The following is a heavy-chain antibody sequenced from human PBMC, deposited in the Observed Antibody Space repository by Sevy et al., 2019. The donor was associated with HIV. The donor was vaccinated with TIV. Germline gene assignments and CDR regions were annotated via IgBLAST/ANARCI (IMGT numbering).Heavy chain of an antibody. D-gene: IGHD2-2*01. V-gene: IGHV3-30*02. J-gene: IGHJ6*02. Sequence: GGSLRFSCAASGFTFSNYGMHWVRQAPGKGLEWVAFIRFDATIKYYRDSVKGRLTISRDNSKSTLYLQMNSLRAEDTAVYFCAKALRIVEIPAAIDYYYGIDVRGQGTTVTVSS. CDR2: IRFDATIK. CDR1: GFTFSNYG. CDR3: AKALRIVEIPAAIDYYYGIDV.